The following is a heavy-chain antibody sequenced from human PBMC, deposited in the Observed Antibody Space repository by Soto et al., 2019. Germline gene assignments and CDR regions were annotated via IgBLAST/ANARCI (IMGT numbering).Heavy chain of an antibody. Sequence: GGSLRLSCAASGFTFSSYSMNWVRQAPGKGLEWVSSISSSSSYIYYADSVKGRFTISRDNAKNSLYLQMNSLRAEDTAVYYCARARGSVPFYFDYWGQGTLVTVSS. CDR3: ARARGSVPFYFDY. CDR2: ISSSSSYI. D-gene: IGHD3-10*01. CDR1: GFTFSSYS. V-gene: IGHV3-21*01. J-gene: IGHJ4*02.